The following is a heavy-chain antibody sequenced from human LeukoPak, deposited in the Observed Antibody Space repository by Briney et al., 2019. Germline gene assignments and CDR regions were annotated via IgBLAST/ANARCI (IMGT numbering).Heavy chain of an antibody. CDR2: IYPGDSDT. Sequence: GESLMISCKGSGYIFTSYWIGWVRQMPGRGLERMGIIYPGDSDTRYSPSFQGQVTISADKSISTAYLQWSSLKASDTAMYDCARRGIAAAGIGLNYFDYWGQGTLVTVSS. J-gene: IGHJ4*02. CDR1: GYIFTSYW. CDR3: ARRGIAAAGIGLNYFDY. V-gene: IGHV5-51*01. D-gene: IGHD6-13*01.